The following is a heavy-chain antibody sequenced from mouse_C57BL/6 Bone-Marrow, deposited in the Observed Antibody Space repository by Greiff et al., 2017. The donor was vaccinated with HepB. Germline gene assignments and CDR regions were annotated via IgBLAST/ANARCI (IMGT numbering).Heavy chain of an antibody. CDR1: GYSITSGYY. J-gene: IGHJ3*01. D-gene: IGHD1-1*01. CDR3: ARRDYGSSPFAY. V-gene: IGHV3-6*01. CDR2: ISYDGSN. Sequence: EVKLVESGPGLVKPSQSLSLTCSVTGYSITSGYYWNWIRQFPGNKLEWMGYISYDGSNNYNPSLKNRISITRDTSKNQFFLKLNSVTTEDTATYYCARRDYGSSPFAYWGQGTLVTVSA.